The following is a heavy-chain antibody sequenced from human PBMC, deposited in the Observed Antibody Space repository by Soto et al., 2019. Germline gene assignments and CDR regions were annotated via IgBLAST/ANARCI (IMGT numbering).Heavy chain of an antibody. V-gene: IGHV3-30-3*01. CDR3: ARAKPYYYYDSSGCGYYFDY. Sequence: PGGSLRLSCAASGFTFSSYAMHWVRQAPGKGLEWVAVISYDGSNKYYADSVKGRFTISRDNSKNTLYLQMNSLRAEDTAVYYCARAKPYYYYDSSGCGYYFDYWGQGTLVTVSS. CDR1: GFTFSSYA. J-gene: IGHJ4*02. CDR2: ISYDGSNK. D-gene: IGHD3-22*01.